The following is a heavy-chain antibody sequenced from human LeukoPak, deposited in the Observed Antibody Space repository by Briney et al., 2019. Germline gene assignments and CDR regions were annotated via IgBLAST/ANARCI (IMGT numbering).Heavy chain of an antibody. Sequence: GGSLRLSCAASGFTFSSYAMSWVRQAPGKGLEWVSAISGSGGSTYYADSVKGRFTISRDNSKNTLYLHMNSLRAEDTAVYYCAKGPRGYSYGYGAFDIWGQGTMVTVSS. CDR1: GFTFSSYA. V-gene: IGHV3-23*01. D-gene: IGHD5-18*01. J-gene: IGHJ3*02. CDR3: AKGPRGYSYGYGAFDI. CDR2: ISGSGGST.